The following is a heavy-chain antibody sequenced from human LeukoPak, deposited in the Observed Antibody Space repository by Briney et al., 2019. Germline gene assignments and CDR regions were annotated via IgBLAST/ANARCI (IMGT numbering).Heavy chain of an antibody. J-gene: IGHJ4*02. D-gene: IGHD3-10*01. CDR2: INHSGST. Sequence: PSETLSLTCAVYGGSFSGYYWSWIRQPPGKGMEWNGEINHSGSTNYNSSLKSRVTISVDTSKNQFSLKLSSVTAADTAVYYCARGGYMVRGVIIDYWGQGTLVTVSS. CDR1: GGSFSGYY. CDR3: ARGGYMVRGVIIDY. V-gene: IGHV4-34*01.